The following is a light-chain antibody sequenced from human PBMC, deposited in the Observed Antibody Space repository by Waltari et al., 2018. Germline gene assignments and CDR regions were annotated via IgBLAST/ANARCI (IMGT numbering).Light chain of an antibody. Sequence: QSVFTQPPSVSAAPGQRVTISCSGGSSNIGNTYVSWYRQFPGTAPKLLIYENSERPSGIPGRFSGSKSGTSATLDITGLQAGDEADYYCGTWDSSLSGAVFGGGTHLTVL. V-gene: IGLV1-51*02. CDR2: ENS. CDR3: GTWDSSLSGAV. CDR1: SSNIGNTY. J-gene: IGLJ7*01.